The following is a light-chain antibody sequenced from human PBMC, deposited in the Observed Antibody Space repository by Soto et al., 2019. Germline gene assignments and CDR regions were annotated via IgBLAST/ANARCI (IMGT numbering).Light chain of an antibody. J-gene: IGLJ2*01. CDR3: SSYGGSGNFVI. V-gene: IGLV2-8*01. CDR1: TSDVGGHKF. Sequence: QSALTQPPSASGSLGHSVTISCTGTTSDVGGHKFVSWYQHHPGKAPKLILYEVSQRPSGVPLRFSGSKSGNTASLTVSGLQAEDEADYYCSSYGGSGNFVIFGGGTKVTVL. CDR2: EVS.